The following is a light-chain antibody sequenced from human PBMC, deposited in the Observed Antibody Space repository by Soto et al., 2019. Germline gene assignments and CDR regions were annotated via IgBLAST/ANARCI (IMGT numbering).Light chain of an antibody. J-gene: IGKJ1*01. V-gene: IGKV2-30*01. CDR2: LVS. CDR1: QNLVYSNGNIY. CDR3: MQGTHWPWT. Sequence: DVMMTQSPHSLPVTLGQPASISCRSSQNLVYSNGNIYLNWFHQRPGQSPRRLIYLVSNRDSGVQDRFSGSGSGTDFTLKISRVEAEDVGVYYCMQGTHWPWTFGQGTKVEIK.